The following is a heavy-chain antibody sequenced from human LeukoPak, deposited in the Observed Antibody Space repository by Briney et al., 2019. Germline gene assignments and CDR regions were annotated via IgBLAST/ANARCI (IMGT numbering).Heavy chain of an antibody. CDR3: ARALWGWNDARFDP. D-gene: IGHD1-1*01. Sequence: GASVKVSCKDSGYTFTSYGISWVRQAPGQGLEWMGWISAYNGNTNYAQKLQGRVTMTTDPSTSTAYMELRSLRSDDTAVYYCARALWGWNDARFDPWGQGTLVTVSS. V-gene: IGHV1-18*01. J-gene: IGHJ5*02. CDR1: GYTFTSYG. CDR2: ISAYNGNT.